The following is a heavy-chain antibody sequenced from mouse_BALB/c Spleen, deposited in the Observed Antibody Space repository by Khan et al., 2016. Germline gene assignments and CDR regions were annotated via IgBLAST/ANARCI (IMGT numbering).Heavy chain of an antibody. CDR3: ARKGLRLPFDD. CDR2: INTYTGEP. D-gene: IGHD2-2*01. Sequence: QIQLVQSGPEMKKPGETVKISCKASGYSFTNYGMNWVKQAPGKGLKWMGWINTYTGEPTYADDFKGRFAFSLETSARTAYLQLNNLKNEDTATYFCARKGLRLPFDDWGQGTTLTVSS. J-gene: IGHJ2*01. V-gene: IGHV9-3-1*01. CDR1: GYSFTNYG.